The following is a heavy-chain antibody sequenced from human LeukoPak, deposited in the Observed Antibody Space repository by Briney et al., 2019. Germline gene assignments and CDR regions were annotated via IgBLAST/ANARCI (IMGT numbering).Heavy chain of an antibody. CDR3: ARDRDYYETSGYYLTFFDS. D-gene: IGHD3-22*01. Sequence: GGSLRLSCAASGFTFSTYSMNWVRQAPGKGLEWVSYIGSSSTSIYYADSVKGRFTISRDNDKNSLYLQMNSLRAEDTAVYYCARDRDYYETSGYYLTFFDSWGQGTLVTVSS. CDR1: GFTFSTYS. J-gene: IGHJ4*02. CDR2: IGSSSTSI. V-gene: IGHV3-48*01.